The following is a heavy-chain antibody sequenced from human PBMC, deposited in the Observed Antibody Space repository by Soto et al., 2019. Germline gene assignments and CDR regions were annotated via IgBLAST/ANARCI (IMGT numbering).Heavy chain of an antibody. CDR1: GDSVSSNTAS. V-gene: IGHV6-1*01. Sequence: SQTLSLTCLISGDSVSSNTASWDCIRQSPSRGLEWLGRTYFRSKWYNDYAVSVKSRIIINPDTSNNQFSLQLNSVTPEDTAVYFCAKGDNLGPKTGYAFDPWGQGIMVTVSS. J-gene: IGHJ5*02. CDR2: TYFRSKWYN. CDR3: AKGDNLGPKTGYAFDP. D-gene: IGHD5-12*01.